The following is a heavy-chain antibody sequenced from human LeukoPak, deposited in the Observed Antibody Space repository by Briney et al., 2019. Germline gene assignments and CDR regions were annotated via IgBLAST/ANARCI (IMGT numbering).Heavy chain of an antibody. Sequence: PGGSLRLSCAASGSTFSSYGMHWVRQAPGKGLEWVALIWYDGSKQYYADSVKGRFTISRDNSKNTLHLQMNSLRAEDTAVFYCARLIGWSRFDPWGQGALVTVSS. V-gene: IGHV3-33*01. D-gene: IGHD6-19*01. CDR3: ARLIGWSRFDP. CDR1: GSTFSSYG. CDR2: IWYDGSKQ. J-gene: IGHJ5*02.